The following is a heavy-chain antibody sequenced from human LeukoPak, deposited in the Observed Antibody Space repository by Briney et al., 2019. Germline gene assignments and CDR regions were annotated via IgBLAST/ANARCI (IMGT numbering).Heavy chain of an antibody. Sequence: PSETLSLTCAVYGGSFSGYYWSWIRQPPGKGLEWIGEINHSGSTNYNPSLKSRVTISVDTSKNQFSLKLSSVTAEDTAVYYCARARYGSGSYWYWGQGTLVTVSS. J-gene: IGHJ4*02. CDR3: ARARYGSGSYWY. V-gene: IGHV4-34*01. CDR1: GGSFSGYY. D-gene: IGHD3-10*01. CDR2: INHSGST.